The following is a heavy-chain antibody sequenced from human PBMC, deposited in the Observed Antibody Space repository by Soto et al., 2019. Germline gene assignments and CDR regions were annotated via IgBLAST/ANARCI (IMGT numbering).Heavy chain of an antibody. CDR1: RVGISSYS. CDR2: IIPIFGTA. Sequence: CSGAPRVGISSYSSSWAQQATRQVLEWMGGIIPIFGTANYAQKFQGRVTITADESTSTAYMELSSLRSEDTAVYYCARDPFHYYDSSGCVLQHWGQGTLVTVSS. D-gene: IGHD3-22*01. CDR3: ARDPFHYYDSSGCVLQH. V-gene: IGHV1-69*01. J-gene: IGHJ1*01.